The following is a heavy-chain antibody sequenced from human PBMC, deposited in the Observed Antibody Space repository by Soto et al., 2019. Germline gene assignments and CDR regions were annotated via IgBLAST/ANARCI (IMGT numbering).Heavy chain of an antibody. Sequence: SETLSLTCAVYVGSFSGYYWSWIRQPPGKGLEWIGEINHSGSTNYNPSLKSRVTISVDTSKNQFSLKLSSVTAAETAVYYCARVGYCSSTSCYTFEYWGQGTMLTVSS. CDR1: VGSFSGYY. CDR3: ARVGYCSSTSCYTFEY. V-gene: IGHV4-34*01. CDR2: INHSGST. J-gene: IGHJ4*02. D-gene: IGHD2-2*02.